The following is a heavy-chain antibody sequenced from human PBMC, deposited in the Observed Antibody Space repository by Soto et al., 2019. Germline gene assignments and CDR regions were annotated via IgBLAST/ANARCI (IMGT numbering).Heavy chain of an antibody. CDR2: ISWNSGSI. D-gene: IGHD3-10*01. V-gene: IGHV3-9*01. CDR3: AKDIGPMLFAPRGGMDV. CDR1: GFTFDDYA. J-gene: IGHJ6*02. Sequence: DVQLVESGGGLVQPGRSLRLSCAASGFTFDDYAMHWVRQAPGEGLEWVSGISWNSGSIGYADSVKGRFTISRDNVKNSLYLQMNRLRVEDTALYYCAKDIGPMLFAPRGGMDVWGQGTTVTVSS.